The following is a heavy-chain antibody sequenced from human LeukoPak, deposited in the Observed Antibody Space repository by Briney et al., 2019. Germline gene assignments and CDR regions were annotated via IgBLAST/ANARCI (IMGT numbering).Heavy chain of an antibody. J-gene: IGHJ6*03. Sequence: GASVKVSCKASGGTFSSYAISWVRQAPGQGLEWMGGIIPIFGTANYAQKFQGRVTITTDESTSTAYMELSSLRSEDTAVYYCARSGAVPAPGYYMDVWGKGTTVTVSS. V-gene: IGHV1-69*05. CDR1: GGTFSSYA. CDR3: ARSGAVPAPGYYMDV. CDR2: IIPIFGTA. D-gene: IGHD2-2*01.